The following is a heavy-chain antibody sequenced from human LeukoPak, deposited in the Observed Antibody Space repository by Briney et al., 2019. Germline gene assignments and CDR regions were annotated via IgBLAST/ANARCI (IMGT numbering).Heavy chain of an antibody. Sequence: GGSLRLSCAASGFTFSSYAVGWVRQPPGKGLEWVSVIGVSGTSRYYADSVKDRFTISRDNSKSTLYLQVNRLRVEDTAVCYCAQGAPGHIRLWGRGTLLTVSS. J-gene: IGHJ2*01. CDR3: AQGAPGHIRL. V-gene: IGHV3-23*01. CDR2: IGVSGTSR. D-gene: IGHD3-16*01. CDR1: GFTFSSYA.